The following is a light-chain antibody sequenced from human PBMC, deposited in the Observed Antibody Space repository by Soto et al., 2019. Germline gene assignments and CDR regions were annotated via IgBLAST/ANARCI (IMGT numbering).Light chain of an antibody. CDR3: ATWDDSLNGRV. CDR2: SDD. CDR1: SSNIGSNT. J-gene: IGLJ2*01. Sequence: QLVLTQPPSAAGTPGQRVTISCSGSSSNIGSNTVNWYQQRPGTAPKLLIYSDDQRPSGVPDRVSGSKSGTSASLAISGLQSEDEADYYCATWDDSLNGRVFGGGTKLTVL. V-gene: IGLV1-44*01.